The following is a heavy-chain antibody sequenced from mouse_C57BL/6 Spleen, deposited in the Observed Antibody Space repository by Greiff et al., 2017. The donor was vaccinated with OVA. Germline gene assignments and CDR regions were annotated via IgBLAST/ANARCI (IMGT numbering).Heavy chain of an antibody. CDR2: IFPGSGST. CDR3: ARGTVVEGGYFDY. J-gene: IGHJ2*01. D-gene: IGHD1-1*01. Sequence: QVQLQQSGPELVKPGASVKISCKASGYTFTDYYINWVKQRPGQGLEWIGWIFPGSGSTYYNEKFKGKATLTVDTSSSTAYMLLSSLTSEDSAVYFCARGTVVEGGYFDYWGQGTTLTVSS. V-gene: IGHV1-75*01. CDR1: GYTFTDYY.